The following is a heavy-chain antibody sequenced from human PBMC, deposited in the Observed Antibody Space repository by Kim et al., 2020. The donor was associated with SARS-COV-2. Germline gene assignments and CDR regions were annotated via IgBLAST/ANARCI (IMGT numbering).Heavy chain of an antibody. Sequence: GGSLRLSCAASGFTFSSYGMHWVRQAPDKALEWVAVIWYDGSNKYYADSVKGRFTISRDNSKNTLDMQMDSLRAEDTAVYYCARGVAAGGGDYFDYWGQGTLVTVSS. CDR2: IWYDGSNK. V-gene: IGHV3-33*01. CDR1: GFTFSSYG. CDR3: ARGVAAGGGDYFDY. J-gene: IGHJ4*02. D-gene: IGHD6-13*01.